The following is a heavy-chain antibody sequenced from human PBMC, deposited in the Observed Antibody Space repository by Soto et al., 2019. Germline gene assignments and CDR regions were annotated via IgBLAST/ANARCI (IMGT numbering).Heavy chain of an antibody. CDR3: ARDPYGSSSRVFYYYGMDV. Sequence: GASVKVSCKASGGTFSSYAISWVRQAPGQGLEWMGGIIPIFGTANYAQKFQGRVTITADESTSTAYMELSSLRSEDTAVYYCARDPYGSSSRVFYYYGMDVWGQGTTVTVSS. V-gene: IGHV1-69*13. D-gene: IGHD6-6*01. CDR1: GGTFSSYA. CDR2: IIPIFGTA. J-gene: IGHJ6*02.